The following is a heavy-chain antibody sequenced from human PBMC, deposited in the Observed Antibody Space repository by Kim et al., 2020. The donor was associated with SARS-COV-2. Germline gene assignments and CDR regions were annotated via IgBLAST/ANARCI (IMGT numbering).Heavy chain of an antibody. CDR1: SASFSSTSYY. D-gene: IGHD2-2*01. V-gene: IGHV4-39*01. CDR3: ARHRSNAWHYFDY. Sequence: SETLSLTCTFSSASFSSTSYYWGWIRQPPGKGLVWIGTVYYNGNTHYNPSFESRLTISIDTSKNQFSLQLSSVTAADTAIYYCARHRSNAWHYFDYWGQGSLVTVSS. CDR2: VYYNGNT. J-gene: IGHJ4*02.